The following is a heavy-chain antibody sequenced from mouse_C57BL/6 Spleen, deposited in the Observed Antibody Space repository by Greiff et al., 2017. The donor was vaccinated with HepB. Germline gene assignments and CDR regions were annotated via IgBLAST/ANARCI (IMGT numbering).Heavy chain of an antibody. D-gene: IGHD2-2*01. V-gene: IGHV1-7*01. CDR1: GYTFTSYW. CDR2: INPSSGYT. J-gene: IGHJ3*01. Sequence: VQLQQSGAELAKPGASVKLSCKASGYTFTSYWMHWVKQRPGQGLEWIGYINPSSGYTKYNQKFKDKATLTVDKSSSTAYMQLSSLRYEDSAVYYCARGSYGYDVFAYWGQGTLVTVSA. CDR3: ARGSYGYDVFAY.